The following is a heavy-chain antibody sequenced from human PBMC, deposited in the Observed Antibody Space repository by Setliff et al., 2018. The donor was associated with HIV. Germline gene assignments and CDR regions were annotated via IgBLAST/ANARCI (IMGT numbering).Heavy chain of an antibody. CDR3: ARLSGGMVPNY. CDR1: GVSISNYY. CDR2: IHHSGTA. Sequence: PSETLSLTCTVSGVSISNYYWSWIRQPPGKGLEWIGSIHHSGTAYDNPSLKSRVTISVDPSKNQILLRLSSVTAADTAVYYCARLSGGMVPNYWGQGTLVTVSS. D-gene: IGHD3-10*01. V-gene: IGHV4-59*04. J-gene: IGHJ4*02.